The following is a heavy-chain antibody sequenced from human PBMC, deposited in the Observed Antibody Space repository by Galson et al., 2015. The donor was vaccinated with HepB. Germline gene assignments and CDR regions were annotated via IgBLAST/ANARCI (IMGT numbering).Heavy chain of an antibody. Sequence: SLRLSCAASGFTFSSYSMNWVRQAPGKGLEWVSYISSSSSTIYYADSVKGRFTISRDNAKNSLYLQVNSLRAEDTAVYYCAREHYYDSSGYYNAFDIWGQGTMVTVSS. CDR3: AREHYYDSSGYYNAFDI. CDR2: ISSSSSTI. D-gene: IGHD3-22*01. CDR1: GFTFSSYS. J-gene: IGHJ3*02. V-gene: IGHV3-48*01.